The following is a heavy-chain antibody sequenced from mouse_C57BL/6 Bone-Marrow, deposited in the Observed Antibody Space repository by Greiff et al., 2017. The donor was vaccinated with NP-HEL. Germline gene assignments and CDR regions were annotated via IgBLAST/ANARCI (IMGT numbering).Heavy chain of an antibody. CDR1: GYTFTDYY. CDR3: AREILWCEYDMDS. D-gene: IGHD1-1*02. J-gene: IGHJ4*01. Sequence: VQLQQSGPVLVKPGASVKMSCKASGYTFTDYYMNWVKQSHGKSLEWIGGINPYNGGTSYNQKFKGKATLTVDKSSSTAYMELNSLTSEDSAVYYCAREILWCEYDMDSWGRGNSVTVSS. CDR2: INPYNGGT. V-gene: IGHV1-19*01.